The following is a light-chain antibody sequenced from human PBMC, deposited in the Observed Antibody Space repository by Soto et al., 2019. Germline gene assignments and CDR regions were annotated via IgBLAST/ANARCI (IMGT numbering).Light chain of an antibody. Sequence: QSALTQPASVSGSPGQSITISCTGTSNDVGGFNYVSWYQQHPGKAHKLIIYEVSNRPSGVSNRVSGSKSGNTASLTISVLQAEDEADYYCNSYTSSSARVFGGGTKLTVL. CDR2: EVS. CDR3: NSYTSSSARV. CDR1: SNDVGGFNY. J-gene: IGLJ3*02. V-gene: IGLV2-14*01.